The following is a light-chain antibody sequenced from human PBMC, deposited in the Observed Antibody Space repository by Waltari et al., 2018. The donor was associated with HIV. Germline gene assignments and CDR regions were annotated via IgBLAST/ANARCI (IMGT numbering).Light chain of an antibody. CDR2: RTT. Sequence: QSLLTQSPSASGTPGQRVNISCFGTSSNIGSRSVNWYQHFPGTPPRLAIFRTTELPAGVPDRFSGSKSGTSASLAISGLHSQDEADYYCSVWDVTLNGLVFGGGTRLTVL. CDR3: SVWDVTLNGLV. V-gene: IGLV1-44*01. CDR1: SSNIGSRS. J-gene: IGLJ2*01.